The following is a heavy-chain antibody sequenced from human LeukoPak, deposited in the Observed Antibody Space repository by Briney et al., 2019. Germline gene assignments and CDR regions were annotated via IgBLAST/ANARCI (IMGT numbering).Heavy chain of an antibody. CDR2: ISYDGSNK. D-gene: IGHD3-10*01. J-gene: IGHJ6*03. CDR3: ARDRTLITMVRGVYYYYYYYMDV. Sequence: GGSLRLSCAASGFTFSSYAMHWVRQAPGKGLEWVAVISYDGSNKYYADSVKGRFTISRDNSKNTLYLQMNSLRAEDTAVYYCARDRTLITMVRGVYYYYYYYMDVWGKGTTVTVSS. V-gene: IGHV3-30-3*01. CDR1: GFTFSSYA.